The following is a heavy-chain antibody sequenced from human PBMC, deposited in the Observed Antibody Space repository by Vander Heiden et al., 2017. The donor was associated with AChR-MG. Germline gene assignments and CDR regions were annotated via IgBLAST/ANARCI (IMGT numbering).Heavy chain of an antibody. CDR2: INPDNGNT. CDR1: GYTFPNYA. D-gene: IGHD3-22*01. J-gene: IGHJ5*02. V-gene: IGHV1-18*01. CDR3: AREVRGDSITYYRNWFDP. Sequence: QVQLVQSGADVKKPGASVKVSRQASGYTFPNYAISWVRQAPGQGLEWMGWINPDNGNTNYAQRFQGRVTMTSETSTSTAYMELRSLRSDDTAVYYCAREVRGDSITYYRNWFDPWGQGTLGTVSS.